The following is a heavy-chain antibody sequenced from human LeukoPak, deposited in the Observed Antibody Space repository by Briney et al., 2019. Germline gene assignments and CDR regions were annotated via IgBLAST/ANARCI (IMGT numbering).Heavy chain of an antibody. CDR1: GFTFRSYS. CDR2: ISSSSSTI. V-gene: IGHV3-48*01. CDR3: ASMNTVTDAFDI. J-gene: IGHJ3*02. D-gene: IGHD4-17*01. Sequence: PGGSLRLSCAASGFTFRSYSMNWVRQAPGKGLEWVSYISSSSSTIYYADSVKGRFTISRDNAKNSLYLQMNSLRAEDTAVYYCASMNTVTDAFDIWGQGTMVTVSS.